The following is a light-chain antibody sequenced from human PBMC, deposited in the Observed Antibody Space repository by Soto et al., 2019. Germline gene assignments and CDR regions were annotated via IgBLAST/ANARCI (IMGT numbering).Light chain of an antibody. V-gene: IGLV2-14*01. CDR3: CSYTSTRTYV. Sequence: QSALTQPASVSGSPGQSITISCTGTSSDIGSYNYVSWYQQHPGKAPKLMTYDVSNRPSGASDRSSGSKSGNTASLTISGLQAEDEADYYCCSYTSTRTYVFGSGTKLTVL. CDR1: SSDIGSYNY. J-gene: IGLJ1*01. CDR2: DVS.